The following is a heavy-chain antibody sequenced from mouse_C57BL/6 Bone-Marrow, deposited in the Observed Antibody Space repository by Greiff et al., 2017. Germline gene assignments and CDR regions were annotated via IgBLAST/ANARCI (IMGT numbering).Heavy chain of an antibody. Sequence: QLQQSGAELVRPGASVKLSCTASGFNIKDDYMHWVKQRPEQGLEWIGWIDPENGDTEYASKFQGKATITADTSSNTAYLQLSSLTSEDTAVYYCTTWGYYWYFDVWGTGTTVTVSS. CDR3: TTWGYYWYFDV. CDR1: GFNIKDDY. J-gene: IGHJ1*03. V-gene: IGHV14-4*01. CDR2: IDPENGDT. D-gene: IGHD2-2*01.